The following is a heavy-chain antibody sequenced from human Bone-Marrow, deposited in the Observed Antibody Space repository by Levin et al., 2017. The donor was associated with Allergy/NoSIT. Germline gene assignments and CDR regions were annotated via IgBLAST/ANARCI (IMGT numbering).Heavy chain of an antibody. CDR2: ISPSGST. V-gene: IGHV4-4*08. CDR3: ARMGDPTVTGYSIVS. D-gene: IGHD6-19*01. CDR1: GASIRTYY. Sequence: PSETLSLTCSASGASIRTYYWSWIRQTPGKGLEWVAYISPSGSTHYIPSLKSRVTISLDTSQNHFSLKVTSVTAADTAVYYCARMGDPTVTGYSIVSWGQGTLVTVSS. J-gene: IGHJ4*02.